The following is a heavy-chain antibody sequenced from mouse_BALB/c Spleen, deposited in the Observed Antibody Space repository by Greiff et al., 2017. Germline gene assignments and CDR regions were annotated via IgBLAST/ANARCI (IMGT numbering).Heavy chain of an antibody. CDR2: ISYDGSN. V-gene: IGHV3-6*02. J-gene: IGHJ2*01. CDR1: GYSITSGYY. CDR3: ARDGGNYVGYFDY. D-gene: IGHD2-1*01. Sequence: DVQLQESGPGLVKPSQSLSLTCSVTGYSITSGYYWNWIRQFPGNKLEWMGYISYDGSNNYNPSLKNRISITRDTSKNQFFLKLNSVTTEDTATYYCARDGGNYVGYFDYWGQGTTLTVSS.